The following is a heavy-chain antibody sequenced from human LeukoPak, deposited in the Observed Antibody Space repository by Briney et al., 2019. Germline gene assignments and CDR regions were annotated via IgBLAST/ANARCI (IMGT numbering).Heavy chain of an antibody. D-gene: IGHD3-10*01. Sequence: GGSLRLSCAASGFTFDDYAMHWVRQTPGKGLEWVSGISWNSGSIGYADSGKGRFTISRDNAKNSLYLQMNSLRAEDMALYYYAKATRGNWFDPWGQGTLVTVSS. CDR1: GFTFDDYA. J-gene: IGHJ5*02. V-gene: IGHV3-9*03. CDR2: ISWNSGSI. CDR3: AKATRGNWFDP.